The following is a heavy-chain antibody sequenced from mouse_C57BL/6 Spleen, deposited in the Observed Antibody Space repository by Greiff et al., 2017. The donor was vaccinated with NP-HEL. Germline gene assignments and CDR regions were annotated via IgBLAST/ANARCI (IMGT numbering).Heavy chain of an antibody. Sequence: VQGVESGPELVKPGASVKISCKASGYAFSSSWMNWVKQRPGKGLEWIGRIYPGDGDTNYNGKFKGKATLTADKSSSTAYMQLSSLTSEDSAVYFCARSGITTVVDYWGQGTTLTVSS. CDR3: ARSGITTVVDY. V-gene: IGHV1-82*01. CDR2: IYPGDGDT. D-gene: IGHD1-1*01. J-gene: IGHJ2*01. CDR1: GYAFSSSW.